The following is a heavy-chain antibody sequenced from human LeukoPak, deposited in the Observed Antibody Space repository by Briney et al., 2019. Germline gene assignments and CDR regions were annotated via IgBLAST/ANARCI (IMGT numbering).Heavy chain of an antibody. V-gene: IGHV1-3*03. CDR3: ARVGLYHTIDY. Sequence: ASVKVSCKASGYTFTGYYMHWVRQAPGQRLEWMGWINVGNGNTKYSEEFQGRVTMTRDTSASTAYMELTSLRSEDMAVYYCARVGLYHTIDYWGQGTLVTVSS. D-gene: IGHD1-14*01. J-gene: IGHJ4*02. CDR1: GYTFTGYY. CDR2: INVGNGNT.